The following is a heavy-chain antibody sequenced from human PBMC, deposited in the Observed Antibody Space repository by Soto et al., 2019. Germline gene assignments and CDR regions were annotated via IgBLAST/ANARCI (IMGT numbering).Heavy chain of an antibody. D-gene: IGHD3-3*01. V-gene: IGHV3-66*01. CDR3: ARDVAIFGVVTYSDY. Sequence: EVQLVESGGGLVQPGGSLRLSCAASGFTVSSNYMSWVLQAPGKGLEWVEVTYSGGSTYYADSVKGRFTISRDNPKNTLYLQMNSLRAEDTAVYYCARDVAIFGVVTYSDYWGQGTLVTVSS. CDR1: GFTVSSNY. J-gene: IGHJ4*02. CDR2: TYSGGST.